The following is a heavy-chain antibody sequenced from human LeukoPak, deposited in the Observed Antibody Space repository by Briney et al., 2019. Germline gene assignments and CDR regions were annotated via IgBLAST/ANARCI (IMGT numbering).Heavy chain of an antibody. J-gene: IGHJ4*02. V-gene: IGHV3-23*01. D-gene: IGHD6-19*01. CDR3: AKPYRSGWYYFDC. Sequence: GGSLRLSCTASGFTFSSLAMRWVRQAPGKGLEWVSAISGSGGSAYYADSVKGRFTISRDNSENTLFLQMNSLRAEDTAVYYCAKPYRSGWYYFDCWGLGILVTVSS. CDR1: GFTFSSLA. CDR2: ISGSGGSA.